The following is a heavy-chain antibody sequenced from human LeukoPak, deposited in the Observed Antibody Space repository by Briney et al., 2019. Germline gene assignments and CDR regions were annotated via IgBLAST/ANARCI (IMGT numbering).Heavy chain of an antibody. CDR3: ARLAGSGYYHFYYGMDV. CDR2: IYPGDSDT. J-gene: IGHJ6*02. V-gene: IGHV5-51*01. CDR1: GYSFTSYW. D-gene: IGHD3-22*01. Sequence: GESLRISCKGSGYSFTSYWIGWVRQMPGKGLEWMGTIYPGDSDTRYSPSFQGQVTISADKSISTAYLQWSSLKASDTAMYYCARLAGSGYYHFYYGMDVWGQGTTVTVSS.